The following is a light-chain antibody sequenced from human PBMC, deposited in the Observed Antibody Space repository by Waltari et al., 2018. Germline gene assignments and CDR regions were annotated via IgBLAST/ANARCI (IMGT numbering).Light chain of an antibody. CDR2: RDN. J-gene: IGLJ2*01. V-gene: IGLV1-47*01. CDR1: VSNIGTSY. Sequence: QSVLTQPPSASGPPGQRVTTSCSGSVSNIGTSYPYWYQHLPAMAPRLPIYRDNQRPPGVPDRFSGSQSGTSASLAISGLRSEDEADYYCAAWDDRLRGPLFGGGTKLTVL. CDR3: AAWDDRLRGPL.